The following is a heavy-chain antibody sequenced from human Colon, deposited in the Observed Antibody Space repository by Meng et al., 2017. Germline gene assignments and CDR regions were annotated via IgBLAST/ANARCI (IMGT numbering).Heavy chain of an antibody. D-gene: IGHD2-21*02. CDR2: ISYTGNT. V-gene: IGHV4-61*08. Sequence: QGRLQGPGPGLVGPSETLDLTCTAAGASVSSGDYYWSWIRQPPGKGLEWLGYISYTGNTNYNPSLKIQVTISLDTSNNQFSLKLTSMTAADAAIYYWARVNGDLDEAWFDPWGQGTLVTVSS. CDR1: GASVSSGDYY. J-gene: IGHJ5*02. CDR3: ARVNGDLDEAWFDP.